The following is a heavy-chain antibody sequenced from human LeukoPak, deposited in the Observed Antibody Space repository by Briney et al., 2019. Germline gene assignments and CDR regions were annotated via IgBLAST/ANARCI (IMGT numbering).Heavy chain of an antibody. D-gene: IGHD2-8*01. CDR3: ARGLGYCTNGVCRNDY. Sequence: GGSLRLSCSASGFSFSSYTMTWVRQAPGKGPEWVSIISGGGDTTFYTDSVKGRFTISRDNSKNTLYLQMNSLRAEDTAVYYCARGLGYCTNGVCRNDYWGQGTLVTVSS. J-gene: IGHJ4*02. CDR1: GFSFSSYT. V-gene: IGHV3-23*01. CDR2: ISGGGDTT.